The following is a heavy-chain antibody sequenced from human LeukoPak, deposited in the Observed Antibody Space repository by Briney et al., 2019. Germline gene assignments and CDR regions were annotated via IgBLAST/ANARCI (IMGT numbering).Heavy chain of an antibody. V-gene: IGHV4-61*02. CDR1: GGSISSGSYY. CDR2: TYTSGST. Sequence: SETLSLTCTVSGGSISSGSYYWSWIRQPAGKGLEWIGRTYTSGSTNYNPSLKSRVTISVDTSKNQFSLKLSSVTAADTAVYYCARADCGGDCYRYNWFDPWGQGTLVTVSS. CDR3: ARADCGGDCYRYNWFDP. D-gene: IGHD2-21*01. J-gene: IGHJ5*02.